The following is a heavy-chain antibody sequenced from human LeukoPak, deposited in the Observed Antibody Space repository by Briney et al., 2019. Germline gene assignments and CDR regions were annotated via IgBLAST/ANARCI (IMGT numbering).Heavy chain of an antibody. J-gene: IGHJ4*02. CDR1: GFSFSSYE. CDR2: ISSSGSTK. V-gene: IGHV3-48*03. D-gene: IGHD5-24*01. Sequence: GSLRLSCAASGFSFSSYEMNWVRQAPGKGLEWVSYISSSGSTKYYADSVKGRFTMSRDNAKNSLYLQMNSLRAEDTAVYYCARESSARWLQFDDYWGQGTLVTVSS. CDR3: ARESSARWLQFDDY.